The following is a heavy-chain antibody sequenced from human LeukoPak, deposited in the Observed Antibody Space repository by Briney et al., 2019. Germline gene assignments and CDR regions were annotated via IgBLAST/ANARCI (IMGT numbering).Heavy chain of an antibody. V-gene: IGHV3-7*05. J-gene: IGHJ5*02. Sequence: GGSLRLSCAASGFTFSTYWMNWVRQAPGKGLEWVANIKHDGSEINYMDSVKGRFTISRDNAKNSLYLQMTSLRTEDTAVYYCARGYCSSTNCYKNWFDPWGLGTLVTVSS. CDR1: GFTFSTYW. CDR3: ARGYCSSTNCYKNWFDP. D-gene: IGHD2-2*02. CDR2: IKHDGSEI.